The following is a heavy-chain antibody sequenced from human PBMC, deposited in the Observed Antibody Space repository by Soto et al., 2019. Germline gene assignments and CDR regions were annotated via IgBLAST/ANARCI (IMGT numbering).Heavy chain of an antibody. CDR1: GGSISSSNW. D-gene: IGHD6-13*01. CDR2: IYHSGST. J-gene: IGHJ6*02. CDR3: ARAGYSSSWYGYYGMDV. V-gene: IGHV4-4*02. Sequence: SETLSLTCAVSGGSISSSNWCSWVRQPPGKGLEWIGEIYHSGSTNYNPSLKSRVTISVDKSKNQFSLKLSSVTAADTAVYYCARAGYSSSWYGYYGMDVWGQGTTVTVSS.